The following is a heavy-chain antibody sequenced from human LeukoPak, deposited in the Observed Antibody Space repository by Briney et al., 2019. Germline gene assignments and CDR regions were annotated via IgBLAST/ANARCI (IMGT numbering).Heavy chain of an antibody. CDR2: IYYHENT. J-gene: IGHJ5*02. D-gene: IGHD5-24*01. Sequence: SETLSLTCTVSGGSISSSTDYWGWIRQAPGKGLEWIGSIYYHENTYYNSSLKSRVTISVDTSKNQFSLKLSSVTAADTAVYYCASGKGWLQSRWFDPWGQGTLVTVSS. CDR3: ASGKGWLQSRWFDP. CDR1: GGSISSSTDY. V-gene: IGHV4-39*07.